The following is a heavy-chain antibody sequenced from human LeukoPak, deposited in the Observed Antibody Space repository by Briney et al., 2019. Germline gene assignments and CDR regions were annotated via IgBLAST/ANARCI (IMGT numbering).Heavy chain of an antibody. J-gene: IGHJ6*03. CDR3: ARGLVVVAATLHYYYYMDV. V-gene: IGHV4-59*01. Sequence: SETLSLTCTVSGGSISSYYWSWIRQPPGKGLEWIGYIYYSGSTNYNPSLKSRVTISVDTSKNQFSLKLSSVTAADTAVYYCARGLVVVAATLHYYYYMDVWGKGTTVTVSS. CDR2: IYYSGST. D-gene: IGHD2-15*01. CDR1: GGSISSYY.